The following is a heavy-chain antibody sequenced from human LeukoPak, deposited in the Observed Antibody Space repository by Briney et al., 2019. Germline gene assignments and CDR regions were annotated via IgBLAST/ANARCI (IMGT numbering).Heavy chain of an antibody. CDR2: ISWDGGST. D-gene: IGHD2-15*01. J-gene: IGHJ4*02. Sequence: GGSLRLSCAASGFTFDDYTMHWVRQAPGKGLEWVSLISWDGGSTYYADSVKGRFTISRQDSKNSLYLQMNSLRTEDTALYYCAKDFCSGGRCYLFDYWGQGTLVTVSS. V-gene: IGHV3-43*01. CDR1: GFTFDDYT. CDR3: AKDFCSGGRCYLFDY.